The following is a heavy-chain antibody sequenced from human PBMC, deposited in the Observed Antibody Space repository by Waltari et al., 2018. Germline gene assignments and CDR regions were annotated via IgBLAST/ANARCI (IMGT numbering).Heavy chain of an antibody. CDR3: ARGGGVAVAGYDY. D-gene: IGHD6-19*01. V-gene: IGHV1-8*02. Sequence: QVQLVQSGAEVKKPGASVKVSCRASGYTFTSYEINWVRQDTRQRHEWTGWMNPNSVNTGYAQKFQGIVTMTRNTSISTAYMELSSLRSEDTAVYYCARGGGVAVAGYDYWGQGTLVTVSS. CDR2: MNPNSVNT. CDR1: GYTFTSYE. J-gene: IGHJ4*02.